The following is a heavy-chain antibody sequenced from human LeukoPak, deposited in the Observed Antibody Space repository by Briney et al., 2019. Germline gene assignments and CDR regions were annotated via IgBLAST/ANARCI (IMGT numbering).Heavy chain of an antibody. CDR3: AKDRRTYSSSQLFDY. CDR2: IRYDGSNK. V-gene: IGHV3-30*02. D-gene: IGHD6-13*01. CDR1: GFTFSSYG. Sequence: PGGSLRLSCAASGFTFSSYGMHWVRQAPGKGLERVAFIRYDGSNKYYADSVKGRFTISRDNSKNTLYLQMNSLRAEDTAVYYCAKDRRTYSSSQLFDYWGQGTLVTVSS. J-gene: IGHJ4*02.